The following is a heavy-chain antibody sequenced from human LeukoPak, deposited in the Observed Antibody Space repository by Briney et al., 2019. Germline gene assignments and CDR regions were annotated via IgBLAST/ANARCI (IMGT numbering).Heavy chain of an antibody. J-gene: IGHJ5*02. D-gene: IGHD2-2*01. CDR2: ITTDGDTT. CDR1: GFRFSRFA. Sequence: GGSLRLSCSASGFRFSRFAMHWVRQAPGKGLEYVSSITTDGDTTDYADSVKGRFTISRDNSNITLYLQMSSLRAEDTAVYYCVAVGGLDPWGQGTLVTVSS. CDR3: VAVGGLDP. V-gene: IGHV3-64D*09.